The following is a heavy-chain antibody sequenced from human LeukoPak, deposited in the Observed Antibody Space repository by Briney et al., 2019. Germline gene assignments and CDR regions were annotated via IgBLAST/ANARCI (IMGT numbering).Heavy chain of an antibody. CDR2: IYYSGST. J-gene: IGHJ6*02. V-gene: IGHV4-59*01. D-gene: IGHD4-17*01. CDR1: GGSISSYY. Sequence: SETLSLTCTVSGGSISSYYRSWIRQPPGKGLEWIGYIYYSGSTNYNPSLKSRVTISVDTSKNQFSLKLSSVTAADTAVYYCARARRTTYGDYYYGMDVWGQGTTVTVSS. CDR3: ARARRTTYGDYYYGMDV.